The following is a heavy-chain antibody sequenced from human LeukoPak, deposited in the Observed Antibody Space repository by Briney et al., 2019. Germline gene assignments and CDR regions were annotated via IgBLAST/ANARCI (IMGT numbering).Heavy chain of an antibody. CDR1: GYTFTSYA. D-gene: IGHD6-13*01. CDR2: INTNTGNP. J-gene: IGHJ3*02. V-gene: IGHV7-4-1*02. Sequence: ASVKVSCKASGYTFTSYAMNWVRQAPGQGLEWMGWINTNTGNPTYAQGFTGRFVFSLDTSVSTAYLQISSLKAEDTAVYYCARDILAAAGTKSAFDIWGQGTMVTVSS. CDR3: ARDILAAAGTKSAFDI.